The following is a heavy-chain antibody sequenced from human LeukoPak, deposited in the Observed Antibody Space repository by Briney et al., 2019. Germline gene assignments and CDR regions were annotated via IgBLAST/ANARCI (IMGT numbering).Heavy chain of an antibody. CDR1: GGSISSYY. CDR3: ARVIYDEGYYYMDV. V-gene: IGHV4-4*07. CDR2: IYISGST. D-gene: IGHD3-22*01. J-gene: IGHJ6*03. Sequence: SETLSLTCTVSGGSISSYYWSWIRQPAGKGLEWIGRIYISGSTNYNPSLKSRVTMSVDTPKNQFSLKLSSVTAADTAVYYCARVIYDEGYYYMDVWGKGTTVTVSS.